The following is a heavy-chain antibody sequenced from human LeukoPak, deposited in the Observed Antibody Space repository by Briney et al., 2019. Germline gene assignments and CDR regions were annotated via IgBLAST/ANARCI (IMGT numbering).Heavy chain of an antibody. CDR3: VTSYYYGSGSYYHLDY. CDR2: IIPIFGTA. D-gene: IGHD3-10*01. Sequence: SVKVSCKASGGTVSSYAISWVRQAPGQGLEWMGRIIPIFGTANYAQKFQGRVTITTDESTSTAYMELSSLRSEDTAVYYCVTSYYYGSGSYYHLDYWGQGTLVTVSS. V-gene: IGHV1-69*05. J-gene: IGHJ4*02. CDR1: GGTVSSYA.